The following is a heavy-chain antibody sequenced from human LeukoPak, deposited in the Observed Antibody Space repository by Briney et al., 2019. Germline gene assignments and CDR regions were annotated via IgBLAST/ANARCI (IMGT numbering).Heavy chain of an antibody. Sequence: SETLSLTCTVSGGSISSGGYYWSWIRQHPGKGLEWIGYIYYSGSTYYNPSLNSRLTISVDPSKNQFSLQLSSVTAADTAVYYCARARYGDGWFDPWGQGTLVTVSS. J-gene: IGHJ5*02. CDR1: GGSISSGGYY. CDR2: IYYSGST. CDR3: ARARYGDGWFDP. V-gene: IGHV4-31*03. D-gene: IGHD4-17*01.